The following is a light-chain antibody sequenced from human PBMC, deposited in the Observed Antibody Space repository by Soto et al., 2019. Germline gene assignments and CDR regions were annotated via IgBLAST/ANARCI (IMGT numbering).Light chain of an antibody. Sequence: EIVMTQSPATLSVSPGERATLSCRASQSVNTNLAWYQQKPGQAPRLLIYGASTRATGIPARFSGSGSGTEFTLIISSLQSEDFAVYYCQQYNNWPPYTFGQGTKLEI. J-gene: IGKJ2*01. CDR3: QQYNNWPPYT. CDR2: GAS. CDR1: QSVNTN. V-gene: IGKV3-15*01.